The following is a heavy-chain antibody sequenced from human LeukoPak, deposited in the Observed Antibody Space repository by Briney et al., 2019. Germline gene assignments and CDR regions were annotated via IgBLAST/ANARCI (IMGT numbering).Heavy chain of an antibody. CDR1: GGSTSSSNYY. J-gene: IGHJ4*02. V-gene: IGHV4-39*01. CDR2: MYYSGNT. CDR3: ARTLGWASSRYPFDG. D-gene: IGHD3-16*02. Sequence: SETLSLTCTVSGGSTSSSNYYWGWIRQPPGKGLEWIGSMYYSGNTDYNPSLKSRVTISVDTSKNQFSLKVNSVTAADTAVYYCARTLGWASSRYPFDGWGQGTLVTVSS.